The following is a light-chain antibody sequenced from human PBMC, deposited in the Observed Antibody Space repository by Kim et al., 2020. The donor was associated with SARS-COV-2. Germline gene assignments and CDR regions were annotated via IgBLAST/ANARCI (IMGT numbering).Light chain of an antibody. CDR2: GPS. CDR1: QRISSSY. J-gene: IGKJ5*01. V-gene: IGKV3-20*01. Sequence: SPGERATRSCRASQRISSSYLAWYQQRPGQAPRLLVFGPSGRATGIPDRFSGGGSGTDFTLTISRLEPEDFAVYYCQQYASSPRTFGQGTRLEIK. CDR3: QQYASSPRT.